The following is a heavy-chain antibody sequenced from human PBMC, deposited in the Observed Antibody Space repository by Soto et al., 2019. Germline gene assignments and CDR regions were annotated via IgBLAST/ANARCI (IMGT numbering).Heavy chain of an antibody. Sequence: SGALSLTCAGSGGPLSRSYWGRWVPPPPGKGLEWIGEIYQSGSTNYTPSLKSRVTISVDKPKDQFSLKVSSVTAADTAVYYGARAREGVVTTGWFDPWGQGTLVTVSS. CDR1: GGPLSRSYW. D-gene: IGHD3-3*01. CDR2: IYQSGST. CDR3: ARAREGVVTTGWFDP. V-gene: IGHV4-4*02. J-gene: IGHJ5*02.